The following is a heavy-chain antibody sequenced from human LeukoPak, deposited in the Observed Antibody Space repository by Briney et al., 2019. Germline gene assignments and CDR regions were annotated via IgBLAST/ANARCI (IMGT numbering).Heavy chain of an antibody. J-gene: IGHJ6*03. D-gene: IGHD6-19*01. Sequence: SVKVSCKASGGTFSSYAISLVRQAPGQGLEWMGRIIPIFGTANYAQKFQGRVTITTDESTSTAYMELSSLRPEDTAVYYCARDLKQWLVQTSYYYYYMDVWGKGTTVTVSS. V-gene: IGHV1-69*05. CDR3: ARDLKQWLVQTSYYYYYMDV. CDR1: GGTFSSYA. CDR2: IIPIFGTA.